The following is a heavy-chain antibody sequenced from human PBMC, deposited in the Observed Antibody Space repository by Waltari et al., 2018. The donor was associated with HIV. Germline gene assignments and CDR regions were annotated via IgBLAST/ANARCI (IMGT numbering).Heavy chain of an antibody. D-gene: IGHD2-21*02. Sequence: QVQLQQWGAGLLKPSETLSLTCAVYGGSFSSSFWSWIRQPPGEGLEWIGEINHSGSTNYKESLKSRVTISVDTSKNQFSLNLTSVTAADTAVYYCARGHNSLTAWGQGTLVTVSS. CDR2: INHSGST. CDR3: ARGHNSLTA. V-gene: IGHV4-34*02. CDR1: GGSFSSSF. J-gene: IGHJ4*02.